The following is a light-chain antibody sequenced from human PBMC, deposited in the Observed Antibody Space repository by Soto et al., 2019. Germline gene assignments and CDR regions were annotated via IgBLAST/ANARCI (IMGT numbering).Light chain of an antibody. Sequence: QSALTQPASVSGSPGQSITISCSGTSSDVGGYNYVSWYQQHPGKAPKLMIYEVSNRPSGVSNRFSGSKSGNMASLTISGLQAEDEADYYCSSYTTSSTLFGGGTKLNVL. CDR2: EVS. J-gene: IGLJ2*01. CDR1: SSDVGGYNY. CDR3: SSYTTSSTL. V-gene: IGLV2-14*01.